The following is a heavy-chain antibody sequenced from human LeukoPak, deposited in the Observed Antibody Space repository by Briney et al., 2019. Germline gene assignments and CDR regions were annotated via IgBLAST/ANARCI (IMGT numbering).Heavy chain of an antibody. D-gene: IGHD5-24*01. CDR3: AREEGWLKLQAFDI. CDR1: GFTFRSYE. CDR2: ISSSGKTK. Sequence: SGGSLRLSCAASGFTFRSYEMNWIRQAPGKGLEWVAYISSSGKTKHHADSVKGRFTISRDNAENSLFLQMDSLRAEDTAVYFYAREEGWLKLQAFDIWGQGIVVTVSS. J-gene: IGHJ3*02. V-gene: IGHV3-48*03.